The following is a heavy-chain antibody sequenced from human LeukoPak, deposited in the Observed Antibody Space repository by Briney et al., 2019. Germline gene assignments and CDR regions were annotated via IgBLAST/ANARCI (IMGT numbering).Heavy chain of an antibody. J-gene: IGHJ4*02. D-gene: IGHD6-19*01. CDR1: GFVFSSYG. Sequence: GGSLRLSCAASGFVFSSYGMHWVRQAPGKGLERVAFIRNDGTNEYYADSVKGRFTISRDNSKNTLSLQMNSLRAEDTAVYYCADRGIISVWNFDYWGQGTLVTVSS. CDR2: IRNDGTNE. CDR3: ADRGIISVWNFDY. V-gene: IGHV3-30*02.